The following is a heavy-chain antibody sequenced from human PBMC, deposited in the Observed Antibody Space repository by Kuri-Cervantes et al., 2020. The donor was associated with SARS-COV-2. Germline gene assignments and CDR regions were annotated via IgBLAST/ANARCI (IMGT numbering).Heavy chain of an antibody. V-gene: IGHV1-18*01. CDR2: ISAYNANT. CDR3: ARGARPSSIAARWWRVYYMDV. D-gene: IGHD6-6*01. J-gene: IGHJ6*03. CDR1: GYNFTSYG. Sequence: ASVKVSCKASGYNFTSYGISWVRQAPGQGLEWMGWISAYNANTNYAQKLQGRVTMTTDTSTSTAYMELRSLRSDDTAVYYCARGARPSSIAARWWRVYYMDVWGKGTTVTVSS.